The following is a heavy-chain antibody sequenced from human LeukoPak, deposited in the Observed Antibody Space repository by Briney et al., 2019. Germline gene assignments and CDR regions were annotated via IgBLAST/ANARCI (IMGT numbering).Heavy chain of an antibody. CDR2: IYPGDSDT. Sequence: GESLKISCKGSGYSFTTYWIAWVRQMPGKGLEWMGIIYPGDSDTRYSPSFQGQVTISADKSITTAYLRWSSLKASDTAIYYCARTMGTSTSSTLDYWGQGTLVTVSS. V-gene: IGHV5-51*01. CDR1: GYSFTTYW. D-gene: IGHD2-2*01. J-gene: IGHJ4*02. CDR3: ARTMGTSTSSTLDY.